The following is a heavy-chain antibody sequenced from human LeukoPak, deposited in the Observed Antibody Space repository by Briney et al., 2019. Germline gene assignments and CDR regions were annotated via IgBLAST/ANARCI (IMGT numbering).Heavy chain of an antibody. J-gene: IGHJ4*02. Sequence: PGRSLRLSCAASGFTFSSYGMHWVRQAPGKGLEWVAVISYDGSNKYYADSVKGRFTISRDNSKNTLYLQMNSLRAEDTAVYYCAKRLVAGESYWSQAPMVNV. CDR3: AKRLVAGESY. CDR2: ISYDGSNK. CDR1: GFTFSSYG. V-gene: IGHV3-30*18. D-gene: IGHD5-12*01.